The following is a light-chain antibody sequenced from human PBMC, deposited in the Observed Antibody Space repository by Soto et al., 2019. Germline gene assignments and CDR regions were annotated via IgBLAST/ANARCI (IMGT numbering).Light chain of an antibody. CDR1: QSVSIY. CDR2: DAS. Sequence: IVLTQSPATLSLSPGERATLSCRASQSVSIYLAWYQQKGGQAPRLLIYDASSRAPGIPARFSGSGSGTDFTLTISSLEPEDFAVYYCQQRSVWPTFGGGTKVEIK. J-gene: IGKJ4*01. V-gene: IGKV3-11*01. CDR3: QQRSVWPT.